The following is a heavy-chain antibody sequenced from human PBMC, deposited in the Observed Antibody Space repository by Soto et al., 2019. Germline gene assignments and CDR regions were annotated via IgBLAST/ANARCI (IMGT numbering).Heavy chain of an antibody. D-gene: IGHD2-2*02. J-gene: IGHJ6*02. CDR1: GGSFSGYY. Sequence: SETLSLTCAVYGGSFSGYYWSWIRQPPGKGLEWIGEINHSGSTNYNPSLKSRVTISVDTSKNQFSLKLSSVPAADTAVYYCARGRRLGYCSSTSCYSGYYYYYGMDVWGQGTTVTVSS. V-gene: IGHV4-34*01. CDR3: ARGRRLGYCSSTSCYSGYYYYYGMDV. CDR2: INHSGST.